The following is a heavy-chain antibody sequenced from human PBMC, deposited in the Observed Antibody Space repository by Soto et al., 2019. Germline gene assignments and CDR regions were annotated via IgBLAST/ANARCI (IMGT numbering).Heavy chain of an antibody. D-gene: IGHD3-9*01. J-gene: IGHJ4*02. CDR2: INHSGST. CDR1: GGSFSGYY. Sequence: PSETLSLTCAVYGGSFSGYYWSWIRQPPGKGLEWIGEINHSGSTNYNPSLKSRVTISVDTSKNQFSLRLSSVTAADTAVYYCARASTGIRYFDWFVDYWGQGTLVTVYS. CDR3: ARASTGIRYFDWFVDY. V-gene: IGHV4-34*01.